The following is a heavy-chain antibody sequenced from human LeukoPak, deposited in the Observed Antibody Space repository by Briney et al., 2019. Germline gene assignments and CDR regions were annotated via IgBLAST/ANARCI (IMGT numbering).Heavy chain of an antibody. D-gene: IGHD3-22*01. CDR2: INHSGST. V-gene: IGHV4-34*01. J-gene: IGHJ5*02. Sequence: SETLSLTCAVYGGSFSGYYWSWIRQPPGKGPEWIGEINHSGSTNYNPSLKSRVTISVDTSKNQFSLKLSSVTAADTAVYYCAREEGHSNIWYYYDSSGYYGWFDPWGQGTLVTVSS. CDR3: AREEGHSNIWYYYDSSGYYGWFDP. CDR1: GGSFSGYY.